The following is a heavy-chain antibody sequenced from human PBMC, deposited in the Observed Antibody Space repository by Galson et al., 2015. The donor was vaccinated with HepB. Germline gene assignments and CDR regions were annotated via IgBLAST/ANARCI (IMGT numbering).Heavy chain of an antibody. Sequence: SLRLSCAASGFTFSNYAMSWVRQAPGKGLEWVSGISSGGSTYYADSVEDRFTISKDNSKNTLYLQMNSLRAEDTAVYYCAKGRGVVTAVRVPYFDYWGQGTLVIVSS. J-gene: IGHJ4*02. D-gene: IGHD2-21*02. V-gene: IGHV3-23*01. CDR3: AKGRGVVTAVRVPYFDY. CDR2: ISSGGST. CDR1: GFTFSNYA.